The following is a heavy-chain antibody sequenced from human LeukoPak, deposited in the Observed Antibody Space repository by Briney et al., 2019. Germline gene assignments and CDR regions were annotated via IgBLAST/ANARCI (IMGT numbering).Heavy chain of an antibody. CDR2: MNPNSGNT. CDR1: GYTFTSYD. CDR3: ARNPPETGTFDY. Sequence: ASVKVSCKASGYTFTSYDINWLRQATGQGLEWMGWMNPNSGNTGYAQKFQGRVTITRDTSISTAYLELSSLTSQDTAVYYCARNPPETGTFDYWGQGTLVTVSS. J-gene: IGHJ4*02. V-gene: IGHV1-8*03. D-gene: IGHD1-1*01.